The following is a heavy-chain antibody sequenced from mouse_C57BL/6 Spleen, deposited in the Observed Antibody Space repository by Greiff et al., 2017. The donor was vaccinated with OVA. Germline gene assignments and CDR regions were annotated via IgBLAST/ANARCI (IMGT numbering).Heavy chain of an antibody. Sequence: DVKLVESGGGLVKPGGSLKLSCAASGFTFSDYGMHWVRQAPEKGLEWVAYISSGSSTIYYADTVKGRFTISRDNAKNTLFLQMTSLRSEDTAMYYCARDTTVVATRYFDVWGTGTTVTVSS. V-gene: IGHV5-17*01. CDR3: ARDTTVVATRYFDV. J-gene: IGHJ1*03. D-gene: IGHD1-1*01. CDR1: GFTFSDYG. CDR2: ISSGSSTI.